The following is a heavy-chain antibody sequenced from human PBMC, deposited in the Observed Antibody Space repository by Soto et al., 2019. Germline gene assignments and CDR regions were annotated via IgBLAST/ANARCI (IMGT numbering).Heavy chain of an antibody. D-gene: IGHD5-12*01. J-gene: IGHJ5*02. CDR1: GFTFSSYG. V-gene: IGHV3-30*18. CDR2: ISYDGSNK. CDR3: AKGGGYSGYGLGNWFDP. Sequence: QVQLVESGGGVVQPGRSLRLSCAASGFTFSSYGMHWVRQAPGKGLEWVAVISYDGSNKYYADSVKGRFTISRDNSKNTLYLQMNSLRAEDTAVYYCAKGGGYSGYGLGNWFDPWGQGTLVTVSS.